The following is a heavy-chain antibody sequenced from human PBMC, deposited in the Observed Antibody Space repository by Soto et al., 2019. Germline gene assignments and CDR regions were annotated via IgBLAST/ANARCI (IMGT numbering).Heavy chain of an antibody. V-gene: IGHV3-30*18. Sequence: QVQLVESGGGVVQPGRSLRLSCTASGFTFSSYAMHWVRQAPGKGLEWVAVISSDGSEKYYADSVKGRFTISRDNSKNTVYVQMNSLRPDDTAVYYCAKSPYSGSTDYFDYWGQGTLVTVSS. J-gene: IGHJ4*02. CDR2: ISSDGSEK. D-gene: IGHD1-26*01. CDR3: AKSPYSGSTDYFDY. CDR1: GFTFSSYA.